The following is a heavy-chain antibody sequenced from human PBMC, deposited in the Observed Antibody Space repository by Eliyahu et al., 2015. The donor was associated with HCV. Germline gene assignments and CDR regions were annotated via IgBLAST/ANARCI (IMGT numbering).Heavy chain of an antibody. J-gene: IGHJ4*02. CDR1: GFTXXSYA. CDR2: SSGSGGST. D-gene: IGHD5-12*01. CDR3: AKGGGYSGYDSGYFDY. V-gene: IGHV3-23*01. Sequence: EVQLLESGGGLVQPGGSLRLSCAASGFTXXSYAMRWGRPAPGKGLEXVXASSGSGGSTYXADSVKGRFTISRDXSKNTLYLQMNSLRAEDTAVYYCAKGGGYSGYDSGYFDYWGQGTLVTVSS.